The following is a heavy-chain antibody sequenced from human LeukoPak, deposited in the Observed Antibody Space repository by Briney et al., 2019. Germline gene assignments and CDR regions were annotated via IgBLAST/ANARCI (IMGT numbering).Heavy chain of an antibody. J-gene: IGHJ4*02. CDR1: GGTFSSYA. CDR2: ISAYNGNT. D-gene: IGHD4-23*01. Sequence: ASVKVSCKASGGTFSSYAISWVRQAPGQGLEWMGWISAYNGNTNYAQKLQGRVTMTTDTSTSTAYMELRSLRSDDTAVYYCARDRFSDYGGVYWGQGTLVTVSS. V-gene: IGHV1-18*01. CDR3: ARDRFSDYGGVY.